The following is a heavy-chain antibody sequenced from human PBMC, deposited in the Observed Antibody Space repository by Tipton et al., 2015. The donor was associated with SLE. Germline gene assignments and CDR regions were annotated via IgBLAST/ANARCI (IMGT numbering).Heavy chain of an antibody. V-gene: IGHV3-21*01. CDR3: VRDRGSGNFPGVTWFDP. J-gene: IGHJ5*02. CDR2: IAPRNYI. CDR1: GFIFSNFR. D-gene: IGHD3-16*01. Sequence: GSLRLSCEASGFIFSNFRMNWVRQAPGKGLEGVSFIAPRNYISYAESVKGRVTISRDNSKNSLYLQMNSLRPEDTGVYYCVRDRGSGNFPGVTWFDPWGQGTLVTVSS.